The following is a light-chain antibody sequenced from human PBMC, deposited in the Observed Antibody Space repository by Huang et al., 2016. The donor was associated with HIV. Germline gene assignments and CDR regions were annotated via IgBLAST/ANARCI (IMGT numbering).Light chain of an antibody. V-gene: IGKV1-39*01. CDR3: QQSYRTPRT. Sequence: DIQMTQSPSSLSESVGDRVTITCRASQSIISYLNWYQQKPGKAPKLLIYAASSLQSGVPSRFSGSGSGTDFTLTISSLQPEDFATYYCQQSYRTPRTFGQGTKVEIK. CDR2: AAS. J-gene: IGKJ1*01. CDR1: QSIISY.